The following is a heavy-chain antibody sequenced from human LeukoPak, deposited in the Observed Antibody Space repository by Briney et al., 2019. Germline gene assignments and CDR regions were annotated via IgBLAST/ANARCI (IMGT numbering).Heavy chain of an antibody. D-gene: IGHD6-13*01. V-gene: IGHV4-59*08. Sequence: SETLSLTCTVSGGSISSYYWSWIRQPPGKGLEWIGYIYYSGSTNYNPSLKSRVTISVDTSKNQFSLKLSSVTAADTAVYYCAAAVGSSGLYYYYMDVWGKGTTVTISS. CDR1: GGSISSYY. CDR3: AAAVGSSGLYYYYMDV. CDR2: IYYSGST. J-gene: IGHJ6*03.